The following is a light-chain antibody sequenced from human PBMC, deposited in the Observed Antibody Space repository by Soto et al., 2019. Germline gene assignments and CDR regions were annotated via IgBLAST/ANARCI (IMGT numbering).Light chain of an antibody. CDR1: QGIRSY. V-gene: IGKV1-9*01. CDR3: QQHHSHPPT. Sequence: DIQLTQSPFFLSASVGDRVTITCRASQGIRSYLAWYQQRPGKAPELLIYGASTLRTGVASRFSGSGSGTEFTLTISSLQPEDFATYFCQQHHSHPPTFGQGTRIDI. CDR2: GAS. J-gene: IGKJ1*01.